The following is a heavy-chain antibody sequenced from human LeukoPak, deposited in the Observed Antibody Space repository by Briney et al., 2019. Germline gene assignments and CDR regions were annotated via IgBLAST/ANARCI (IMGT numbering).Heavy chain of an antibody. CDR2: MNPNSGNT. Sequence: ASVKVSCKASGYTFTSYDINWVRQATGQGLEWMGWMNPNSGNTGYAQKFQGRVTMTRNTSISTAYMELSSLRSEDTAVYYCARGAFLLFLEWIYGMDVWGQGTTVTVSS. CDR1: GYTFTSYD. CDR3: ARGAFLLFLEWIYGMDV. D-gene: IGHD3-3*01. V-gene: IGHV1-8*01. J-gene: IGHJ6*02.